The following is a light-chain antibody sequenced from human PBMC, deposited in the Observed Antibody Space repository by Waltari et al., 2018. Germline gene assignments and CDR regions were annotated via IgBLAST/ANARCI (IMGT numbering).Light chain of an antibody. CDR1: SSDVGAYNY. J-gene: IGLJ2*01. CDR3: SSYTSSSTLG. Sequence: QSALTQPASVSGSPGQSITISCTGTSSDVGAYNYVSRYQQHPGKAPKRLIYGVSNRPSGVSNRFSGSKSGNTASLTISGLQAEDEADYYCSSYTSSSTLGFGGGTKLTVL. V-gene: IGLV2-14*01. CDR2: GVS.